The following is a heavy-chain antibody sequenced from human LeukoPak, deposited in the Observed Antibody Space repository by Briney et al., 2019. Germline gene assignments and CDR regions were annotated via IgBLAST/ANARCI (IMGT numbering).Heavy chain of an antibody. D-gene: IGHD2-2*01. V-gene: IGHV1-69*13. Sequence: ASVKVSCKASGGTFSSYAISWVRQAPGQGLEWMGGIIPIFGTANYAQKFQGRVTITADESTSTAYMELSSLRSEDTAVYYCARVDVRDVVVPAAFTGAPDYWGQGTLVTVSS. CDR2: IIPIFGTA. J-gene: IGHJ4*02. CDR3: ARVDVRDVVVPAAFTGAPDY. CDR1: GGTFSSYA.